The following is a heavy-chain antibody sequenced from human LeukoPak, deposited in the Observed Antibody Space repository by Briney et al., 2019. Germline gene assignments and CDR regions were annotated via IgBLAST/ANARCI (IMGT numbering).Heavy chain of an antibody. CDR2: IKSKTDGGTT. Sequence: GGPLRLSCAASGFTFSNAWMNWVRQAPGKGLEWVGRIKSKTDGGTTDYAAPVKGRFTISRDDSKNTVYLQMNSLKNEDTAVYYCITDLNYYDSSGYHYIDYWGQGTLVTVSS. V-gene: IGHV3-15*01. D-gene: IGHD3-22*01. CDR1: GFTFSNAW. CDR3: ITDLNYYDSSGYHYIDY. J-gene: IGHJ4*02.